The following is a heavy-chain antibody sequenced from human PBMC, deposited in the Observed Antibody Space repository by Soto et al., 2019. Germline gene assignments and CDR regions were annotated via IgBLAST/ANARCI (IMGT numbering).Heavy chain of an antibody. V-gene: IGHV1-2*04. Sequence: GASVKVSCKASGYTFTGYYMHWVRQAPGQGLEWMGWINPNSGGTNYAQKFQGWVTMTRDTSISTAYMELSRLRSEDTAVYYCAKTTNYYDSSYPIFDYWGQGTLVTVSS. CDR2: INPNSGGT. CDR3: AKTTNYYDSSYPIFDY. CDR1: GYTFTGYY. D-gene: IGHD3-22*01. J-gene: IGHJ4*02.